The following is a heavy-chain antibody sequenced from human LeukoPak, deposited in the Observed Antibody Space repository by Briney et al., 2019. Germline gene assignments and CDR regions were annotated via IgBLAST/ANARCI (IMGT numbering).Heavy chain of an antibody. D-gene: IGHD6-13*01. CDR2: INPNTGVT. CDR3: ARDVLSSTWDFDY. V-gene: IGHV1-2*02. Sequence: ASVKVSCKASGYTFTSYALNWVRQAPGQGLEWMGWINPNTGVTNYAQRFQGRVTMTRDTSITTAYMELSRLTSDDTAVYYCARDVLSSTWDFDYWGQGTLVTVSS. CDR1: GYTFTSYA. J-gene: IGHJ4*02.